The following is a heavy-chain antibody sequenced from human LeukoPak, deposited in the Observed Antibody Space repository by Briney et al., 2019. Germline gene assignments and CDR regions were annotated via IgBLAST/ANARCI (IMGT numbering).Heavy chain of an antibody. J-gene: IGHJ4*02. D-gene: IGHD3-16*01. V-gene: IGHV4-39*07. CDR2: IYYSGST. CDR1: GGSISSSSYY. CDR3: ARGGWSHIGDR. Sequence: SETLSLTCTVSGGSISSSSYYWGWIRQPPGKGLEWIGSIYYSGSTYYNPSLKSRVTISVDTSKNQFSLKLSSVAAADTAVYYCARGGWSHIGDRWGQGTLVTVSS.